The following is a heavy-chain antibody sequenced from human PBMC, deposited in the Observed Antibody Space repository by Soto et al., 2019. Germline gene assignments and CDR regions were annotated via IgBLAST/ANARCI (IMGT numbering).Heavy chain of an antibody. CDR2: IYYSGST. CDR3: ARAPRD. CDR1: GGSISSNY. V-gene: IGHV4-59*01. J-gene: IGHJ4*02. Sequence: QVQLQESRPGLVKPSETLSLTCTVPGGSISSNYWSWIRQPPGKGLEWIGYIYYSGSTNYNPSLKSRVTISVDTSKNQFSLKLSSGTAADTAVYYCARAPRDLGQGTLVTVSS.